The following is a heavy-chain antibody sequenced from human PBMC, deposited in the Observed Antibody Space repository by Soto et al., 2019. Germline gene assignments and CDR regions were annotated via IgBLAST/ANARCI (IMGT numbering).Heavy chain of an antibody. CDR1: GFTFSTYT. D-gene: IGHD6-13*01. V-gene: IGHV3-23*01. CDR2: ISGSGGHP. Sequence: EVQLLESGGGLVQPGGSLRLSCAASGFTFSTYTMTWLRQAPGKGLEWVSSISGSGGHPYYAESVKGRLIVSRDSSKNMLFLQMNSLRAEDTAVYYCAKDGSYSRSWPYYFDHWGQGTLVNVSS. J-gene: IGHJ4*02. CDR3: AKDGSYSRSWPYYFDH.